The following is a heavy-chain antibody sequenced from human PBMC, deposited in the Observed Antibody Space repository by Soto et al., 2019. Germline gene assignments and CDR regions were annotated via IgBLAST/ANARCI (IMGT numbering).Heavy chain of an antibody. Sequence: GESLKISCESHGYSFTTYWITWVRQKPGKGLEWVGSFHPGESDTRYSPSFQGQVTISTDRSLATAYLQWSSLQAADTAIYYCARHEATYYNFYGMDVWGQGTTVTVSS. CDR1: GYSFTTYW. CDR2: FHPGESDT. J-gene: IGHJ6*02. CDR3: ARHEATYYNFYGMDV. V-gene: IGHV5-51*01.